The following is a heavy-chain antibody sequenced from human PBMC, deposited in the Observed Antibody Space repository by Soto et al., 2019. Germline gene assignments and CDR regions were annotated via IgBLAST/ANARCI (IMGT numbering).Heavy chain of an antibody. Sequence: PSETLSLTCAVSGDSLSSGLYYWTWIRQPPGKGLEWIGYKSHLGSSKYHPSINSRATISLDTSKSQFSLRLTSVTAADTAVYFCARESIVGATRFDPWGHGTLVTVSS. J-gene: IGHJ5*02. CDR1: GDSLSSGLYY. CDR3: ARESIVGATRFDP. D-gene: IGHD1-26*01. CDR2: KSHLGSS. V-gene: IGHV4-61*01.